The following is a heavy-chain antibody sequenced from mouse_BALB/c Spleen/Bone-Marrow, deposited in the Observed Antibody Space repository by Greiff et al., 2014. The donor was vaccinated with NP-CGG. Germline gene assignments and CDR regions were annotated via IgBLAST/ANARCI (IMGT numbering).Heavy chain of an antibody. J-gene: IGHJ2*01. V-gene: IGHV1S41*01. CDR1: GYTFTSYW. D-gene: IGHD1-1*01. CDR2: IAPGSGST. CDR3: ARFPFYYGSSFYYFDY. Sequence: DLVKPGASVKLSCKASGYTFTSYWINWIKQRPGQGLEWIGRIAPGSGSTYYNEMFKGKATLTVDTSSSTAYIQLSSLSSEDSAVYFCARFPFYYGSSFYYFDYWGQGTTLPVSS.